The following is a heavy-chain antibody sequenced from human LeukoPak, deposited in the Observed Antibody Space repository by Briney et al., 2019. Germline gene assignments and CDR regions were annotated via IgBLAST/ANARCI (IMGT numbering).Heavy chain of an antibody. CDR2: INHSGST. Sequence: NSSETLSLTCTVSGDSISSYYWSWIRQPPGKGLEWIGEINHSGSTNYNPSLKSRVTISVDTSKNQFSLKLSSVTAADTAVYYCARAHAKYYGSGSPINWVDPWGQGTLVTVSS. J-gene: IGHJ5*02. D-gene: IGHD3-10*01. CDR1: GDSISSYY. CDR3: ARAHAKYYGSGSPINWVDP. V-gene: IGHV4-34*01.